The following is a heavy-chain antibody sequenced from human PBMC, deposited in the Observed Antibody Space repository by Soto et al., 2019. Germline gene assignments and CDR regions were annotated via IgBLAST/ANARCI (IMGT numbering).Heavy chain of an antibody. CDR1: GFTFNTYD. V-gene: IGHV3-21*01. J-gene: IGHJ5*02. CDR3: VRSGTARLLRHSWFDT. D-gene: IGHD2-21*01. CDR2: ITTSSAYI. Sequence: EVQLVESGGGLVKPGGSLRLSCAASGFTFNTYDMNWVRQAPGKGLEWVSSITTSSAYIYYADSLKGRITISRDNAKNSLFLQRNSLRAEDAAVYYCVRSGTARLLRHSWFDTWGQGTLVTV.